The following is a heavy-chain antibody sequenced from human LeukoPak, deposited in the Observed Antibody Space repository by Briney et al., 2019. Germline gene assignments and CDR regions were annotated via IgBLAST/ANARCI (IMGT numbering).Heavy chain of an antibody. Sequence: GGSLRLSCAASGFTFSSYAMHWFLQAPGKGLEWVAVISYGGSNKYYADSVKGRFTISRDNSKNTLYLQMNSLRAEDTAVYYCARGLYYYDSSGYYNPVVFDYWGQGTLVTVSS. D-gene: IGHD3-22*01. CDR1: GFTFSSYA. J-gene: IGHJ4*02. V-gene: IGHV3-30-3*01. CDR2: ISYGGSNK. CDR3: ARGLYYYDSSGYYNPVVFDY.